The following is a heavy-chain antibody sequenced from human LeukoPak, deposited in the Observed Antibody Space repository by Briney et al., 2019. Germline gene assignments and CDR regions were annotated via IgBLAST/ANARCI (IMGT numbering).Heavy chain of an antibody. D-gene: IGHD3-10*01. Sequence: SGGSLRLSCAASGFTFSNYGMHWVRQAPGKGLEWVALIWYDGRTKFHADPMKGLFTISRDNSKNTLYLQMNSMRAEDTAVYYCARVSGLWFGGPFDPWGQGTLVTVSS. J-gene: IGHJ5*02. CDR3: ARVSGLWFGGPFDP. CDR1: GFTFSNYG. CDR2: IWYDGRTK. V-gene: IGHV3-33*01.